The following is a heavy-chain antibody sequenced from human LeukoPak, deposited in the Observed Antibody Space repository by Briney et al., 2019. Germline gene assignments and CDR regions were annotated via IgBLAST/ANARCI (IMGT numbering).Heavy chain of an antibody. CDR3: ARGQKYTYGYTVTELGSRYFDY. J-gene: IGHJ4*02. CDR2: IFYSGRT. CDR1: GGSISSYY. Sequence: SETLSLTCTVSGGSISSYYWSWIRQPAGKGLEYIGYIFYSGRTNYNPSLKSRVTISVDTSKNWFPLRLTSVTAADTAVYYCARGQKYTYGYTVTELGSRYFDYWGQGTLVTVSS. V-gene: IGHV4-59*01. D-gene: IGHD5-18*01.